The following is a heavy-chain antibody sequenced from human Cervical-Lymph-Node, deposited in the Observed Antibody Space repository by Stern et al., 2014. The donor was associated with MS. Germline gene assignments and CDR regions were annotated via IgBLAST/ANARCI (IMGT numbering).Heavy chain of an antibody. CDR1: GYRFTTYD. D-gene: IGHD1-14*01. V-gene: IGHV1-8*01. Sequence: QVQLVQSGAEARMPGASGKVTCKTSGYRFTTYDCNWVRQAPGQGLEWMGWVNPDSGTTGYAPKFQGRLTLTTTTSLKTTSMELRSLRPDDTAVYYCARGGRGAFDVWGQGTTVTVSS. CDR3: ARGGRGAFDV. J-gene: IGHJ3*01. CDR2: VNPDSGTT.